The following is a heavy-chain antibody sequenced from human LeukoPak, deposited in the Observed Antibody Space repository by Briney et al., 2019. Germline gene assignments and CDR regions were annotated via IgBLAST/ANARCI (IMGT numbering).Heavy chain of an antibody. Sequence: SQTLSLTCTVSGGSISSGSYYWSWIRQPAGKGLEWIGRIYTSGSTNYNPSLKSRVTISVDTSKNQFSLKLSSVTAADTAVYYCARGNGGDYDFWSGSYYYYYMDAWGKGTTVTVSS. J-gene: IGHJ6*03. V-gene: IGHV4-61*02. CDR2: IYTSGST. CDR3: ARGNGGDYDFWSGSYYYYYMDA. D-gene: IGHD3-3*01. CDR1: GGSISSGSYY.